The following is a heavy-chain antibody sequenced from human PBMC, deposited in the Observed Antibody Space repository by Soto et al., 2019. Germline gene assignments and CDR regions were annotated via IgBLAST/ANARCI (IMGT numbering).Heavy chain of an antibody. CDR1: GGSISSYY. J-gene: IGHJ5*01. D-gene: IGHD3-10*02. CDR3: ASMIGDPVLSFDS. Sequence: QVQLQESGPGLVKPSETLSLTCTVSGGSISSYYWSWIRQPPGKGLEWIGFIFYSGSTSYNPALKSRVTISKDTSEHQFSLKLNSVTAADTAVYYCASMIGDPVLSFDSWGQGTLVAVSS. V-gene: IGHV4-59*01. CDR2: IFYSGST.